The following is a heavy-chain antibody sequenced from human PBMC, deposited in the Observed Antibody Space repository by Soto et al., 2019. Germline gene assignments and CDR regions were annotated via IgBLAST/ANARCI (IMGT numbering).Heavy chain of an antibody. Sequence: ASVRVSFKASAYTFTGYGIIWVRQAPGQGLEWMGWISAYNGNTNYAQKLQGRVTMTTDTSTSTAYMELRSLRSDDTAVYYCARGYCSGGSCYSVPNWFDPWGQGTLVTVSS. CDR2: ISAYNGNT. CDR3: ARGYCSGGSCYSVPNWFDP. V-gene: IGHV1-18*01. CDR1: AYTFTGYG. D-gene: IGHD2-15*01. J-gene: IGHJ5*02.